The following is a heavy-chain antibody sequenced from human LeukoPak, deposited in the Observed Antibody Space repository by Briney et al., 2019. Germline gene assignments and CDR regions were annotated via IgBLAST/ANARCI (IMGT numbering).Heavy chain of an antibody. V-gene: IGHV3-7*01. CDR2: IKQDGSEK. D-gene: IGHD4-23*01. Sequence: PGGSLRLSCAASGFTFSSYWMSWVRQAPGKGLEWVANIKQDGSEKYYVDSVKGRFTISRDNAKNSLYLQMNSLRAEDTAVYYCARAIRLTTLVTYHFDYWGQGTLVTVSS. CDR1: GFTFSSYW. CDR3: ARAIRLTTLVTYHFDY. J-gene: IGHJ4*02.